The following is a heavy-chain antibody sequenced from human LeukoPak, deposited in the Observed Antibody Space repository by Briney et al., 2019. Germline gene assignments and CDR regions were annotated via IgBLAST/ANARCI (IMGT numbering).Heavy chain of an antibody. V-gene: IGHV3-23*01. D-gene: IGHD5-18*01. Sequence: GGSLRLSCAASGFTFSNYAMSWVRQAPGKGLEWVSAITASGGGTYYADSVKGRFTISRDNSKNTLYLQMNSLRAEDTAVYYCAKEYGYTYGEFDYWGQGTLVTVSS. CDR1: GFTFSNYA. CDR3: AKEYGYTYGEFDY. J-gene: IGHJ4*02. CDR2: ITASGGGT.